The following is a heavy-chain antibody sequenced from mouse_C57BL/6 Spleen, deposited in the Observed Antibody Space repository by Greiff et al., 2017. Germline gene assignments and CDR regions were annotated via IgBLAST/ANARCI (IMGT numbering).Heavy chain of an antibody. Sequence: EVQLQQSGPELVKPGASVKISCKASGYTFTDYYMNWVKQSHGKSLEWIGDINPNNGGTSYNQKFKGKATLTVDKSSSTAYMELRSLTSEDSAVYYCASTCYYVSSSDYFASWGPGPSLTVSS. CDR1: GYTFTDYY. CDR3: ASTCYYVSSSDYFAS. V-gene: IGHV1-26*01. D-gene: IGHD1-1*01. CDR2: INPNNGGT. J-gene: IGHJ2*02.